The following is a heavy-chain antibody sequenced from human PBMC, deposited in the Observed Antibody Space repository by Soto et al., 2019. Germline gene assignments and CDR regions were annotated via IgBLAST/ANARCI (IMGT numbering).Heavy chain of an antibody. CDR2: ISGSGGST. Sequence: GGSLRLSCGASGFNFRSYAMSWVRQAPGKGLEWVSAISGSGGSTYYADSVKGRFTISRDNSKNTLYLQMNSLRAEDTAVYYFVFAQFLQWLFPLFYRGQGTLVNVFS. D-gene: IGHD3-3*01. V-gene: IGHV3-23*01. J-gene: IGHJ4*02. CDR1: GFNFRSYA. CDR3: VFAQFLQWLFPLFY.